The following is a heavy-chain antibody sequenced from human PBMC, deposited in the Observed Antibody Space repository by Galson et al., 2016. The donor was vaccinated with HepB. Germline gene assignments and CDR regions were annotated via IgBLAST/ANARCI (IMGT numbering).Heavy chain of an antibody. CDR3: TSRGAAVADVY. Sequence: SLRLSCAASGFTFSDYYMSWIRQAPGKGLEWVSYISTSGSTIYHADSVKGRYTISRDNAKNSLYLQMNSLRAEDTAVYYCTSRGAAVADVYWGQGTLVNVSS. D-gene: IGHD4-23*01. V-gene: IGHV3-11*01. CDR2: ISTSGSTI. J-gene: IGHJ4*02. CDR1: GFTFSDYY.